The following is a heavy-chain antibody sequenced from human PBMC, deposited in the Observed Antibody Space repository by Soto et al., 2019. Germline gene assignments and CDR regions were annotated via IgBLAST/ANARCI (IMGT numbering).Heavy chain of an antibody. CDR1: GFTFSSYS. D-gene: IGHD1-26*01. CDR2: ISSSTSYR. J-gene: IGHJ4*02. Sequence: EVQLVESGGGLVKPGGSLRLSCAASGFTFSSYSMNWVRQAPGRGLEWVSSISSSTSYRYDADSVKGRFTISRDNAQTSRYLQMNSLRAADTAVYYCARVGYSGSSYFDCWGQGTLVTVSS. CDR3: ARVGYSGSSYFDC. V-gene: IGHV3-21*01.